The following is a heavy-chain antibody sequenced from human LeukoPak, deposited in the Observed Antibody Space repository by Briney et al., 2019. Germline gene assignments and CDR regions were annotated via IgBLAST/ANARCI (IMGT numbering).Heavy chain of an antibody. V-gene: IGHV4-39*01. J-gene: IGHJ4*02. Sequence: SETLSLTCSVSGGSISSGDCDWGWIRQPPGKGLEWIGTIYSSGSIYYNPSLKSRVSIAVDTSKNQFSLKLSSVTAADTAVYYCARPDDQSIAVAGTFGYWGQGTLVTVSS. CDR1: GGSISSGDCD. CDR2: IYSSGSI. CDR3: ARPDDQSIAVAGTFGY. D-gene: IGHD6-19*01.